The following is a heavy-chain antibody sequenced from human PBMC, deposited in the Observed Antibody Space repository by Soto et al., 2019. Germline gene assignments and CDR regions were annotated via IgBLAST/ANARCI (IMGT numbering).Heavy chain of an antibody. J-gene: IGHJ4*02. CDR1: GGSISSYY. CDR3: ASTLAAAKGSFDY. CDR2: IYYSGST. Sequence: LSLTCTVSGGSISSYYWSWIRQPPGKGLEWIGYIYYSGSTNYNPSLKSRVTISVDTSKNQFSLKLSSVTAADTAVYYCASTLAAAKGSFDYWGQGTLVTVSS. V-gene: IGHV4-59*08. D-gene: IGHD6-13*01.